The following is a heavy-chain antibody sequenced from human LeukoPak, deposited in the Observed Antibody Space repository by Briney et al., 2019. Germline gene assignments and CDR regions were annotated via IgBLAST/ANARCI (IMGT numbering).Heavy chain of an antibody. CDR3: ARTPRRQYSYGEYYFDY. D-gene: IGHD5-18*01. CDR1: GFAFNTYA. Sequence: GRSLRLSCAASGFAFNTYAMHWVRQAPGKGLEWVSYISSSGSTIYYADSVKGRFTISRDNAKNSLYLQMNSLRAEDTAVYYCARTPRRQYSYGEYYFDYWGQGTLVTVSS. J-gene: IGHJ4*02. V-gene: IGHV3-48*03. CDR2: ISSSGSTI.